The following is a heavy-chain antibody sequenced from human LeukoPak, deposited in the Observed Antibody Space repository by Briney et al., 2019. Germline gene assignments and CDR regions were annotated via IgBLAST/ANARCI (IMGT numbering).Heavy chain of an antibody. D-gene: IGHD3-16*01. V-gene: IGHV4-31*03. CDR3: ARDWGDTRSLSFDI. J-gene: IGHJ3*02. CDR2: IYYSGST. Sequence: SETLSLTCTVCGGSISSGGYYWRWIRQQPGKGLEWIGYIYYSGSTYYNPSLKSRVTISVDTSKNQFSLKLSSVTAADTAVFYCARDWGDTRSLSFDIWGQGTMVTVSS. CDR1: GGSISSGGYY.